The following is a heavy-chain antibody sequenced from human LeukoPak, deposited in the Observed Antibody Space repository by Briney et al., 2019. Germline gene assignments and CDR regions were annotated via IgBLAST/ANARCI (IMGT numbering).Heavy chain of an antibody. CDR3: ARDRGIFGVVIAYYYMDV. D-gene: IGHD3-3*01. V-gene: IGHV1-2*02. J-gene: IGHJ6*03. CDR2: INPNSGGT. CDR1: GYTFTGYY. Sequence: PGASVKVSCKAFGYTFTGYYMHWVRQAPGQGLEWMGWINPNSGGTNYAQKFQGRVTMTRDASISTAYMELSRLRSDDTAVYYCARDRGIFGVVIAYYYMDVWGKGTTVTVSS.